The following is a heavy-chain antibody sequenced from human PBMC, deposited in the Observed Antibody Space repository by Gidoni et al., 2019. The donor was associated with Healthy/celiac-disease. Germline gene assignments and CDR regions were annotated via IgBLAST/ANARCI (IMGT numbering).Heavy chain of an antibody. CDR2: ISSSSSYL. Sequence: GESGGGLVKPGGSLRLSCAASGFTFSSYSMNWVRQAPGKGLEWVSSISSSSSYLYYADSVKGRFTISRDNAKNSLYLQMNSLRAEDTAVYYCAMGKGDPGDWGQGTLVTVSS. V-gene: IGHV3-21*01. J-gene: IGHJ4*02. CDR3: AMGKGDPGD. D-gene: IGHD2-21*02. CDR1: GFTFSSYS.